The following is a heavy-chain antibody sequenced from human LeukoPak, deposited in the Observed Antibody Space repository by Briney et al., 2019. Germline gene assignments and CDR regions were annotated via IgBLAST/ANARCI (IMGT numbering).Heavy chain of an antibody. CDR3: ANGGGYYPFDY. Sequence: GGSLRLSCAASGFTFSSYAMSWVRQAPGKGLEWVSAISGSDGSTYYADSMKGRFTISRDNSKNTLYLQMNSLRAEDTAVYYCANGGGYYPFDYWGQGTLVTVSS. CDR1: GFTFSSYA. J-gene: IGHJ4*02. V-gene: IGHV3-23*01. D-gene: IGHD3-22*01. CDR2: ISGSDGST.